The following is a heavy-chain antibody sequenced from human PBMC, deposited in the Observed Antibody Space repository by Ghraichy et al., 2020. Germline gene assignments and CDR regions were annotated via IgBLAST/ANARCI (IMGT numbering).Heavy chain of an antibody. V-gene: IGHV3-7*03. D-gene: IGHD3-10*01. J-gene: IGHJ3*02. Sequence: GSLRLSCAASGFTFSSFWMTWVRQAPGKGLEWVANIKPDGSEKYYVDSVRGRFTISRDNAKNSLYLQMNGLGAEDTAVYYCARGGHIWGQGTMVTVSS. CDR2: IKPDGSEK. CDR1: GFTFSSFW. CDR3: ARGGHI.